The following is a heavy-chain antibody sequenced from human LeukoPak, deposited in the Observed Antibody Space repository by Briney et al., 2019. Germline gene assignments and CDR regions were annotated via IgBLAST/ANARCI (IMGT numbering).Heavy chain of an antibody. D-gene: IGHD3-3*01. CDR3: AKDPRPYYDVPVGY. V-gene: IGHV3-23*01. Sequence: PGGSLRLSCVASGFMFSDYAMSWVRQAPGKGLEWVSSISSSGGTTFYADSVKGGFTISRDLCKKTVHLEMKEMRAEDTAVYYCAKDPRPYYDVPVGYWGQGTLVSVPP. J-gene: IGHJ4*02. CDR1: GFMFSDYA. CDR2: ISSSGGTT.